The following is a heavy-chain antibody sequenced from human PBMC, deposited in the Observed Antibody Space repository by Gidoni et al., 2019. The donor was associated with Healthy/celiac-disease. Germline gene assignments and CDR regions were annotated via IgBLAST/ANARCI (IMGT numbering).Heavy chain of an antibody. CDR2: IIPIFGTA. V-gene: IGHV1-69*01. CDR3: ARLTLYYDILTGYFDY. CDR1: GGTFSSYA. D-gene: IGHD3-9*01. J-gene: IGHJ4*02. Sequence: QVQLVQSGAEVKKPGSSVKVYCKASGGTFSSYAISWVRQAPGQGLEWMGGIIPIFGTANYAQKFQGRVTITADESTSTAYMELSSLRSEDTAVYYCARLTLYYDILTGYFDYWGQGTPVTVSS.